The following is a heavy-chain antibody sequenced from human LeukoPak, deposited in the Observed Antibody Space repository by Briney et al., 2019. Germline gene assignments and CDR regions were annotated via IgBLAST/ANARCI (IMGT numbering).Heavy chain of an antibody. Sequence: ASVKVSCKASGGTFSSYAISWVRQAPGQGLEWMGRIIPILGIANYAQKFQGRVTITADKSTSTAYMELSSLRSEDTAVYYCARDRAVVVVVAAISDAFGIWGQGTMVTVSS. CDR1: GGTFSSYA. J-gene: IGHJ3*02. CDR3: ARDRAVVVVVAAISDAFGI. CDR2: IIPILGIA. D-gene: IGHD2-15*01. V-gene: IGHV1-69*04.